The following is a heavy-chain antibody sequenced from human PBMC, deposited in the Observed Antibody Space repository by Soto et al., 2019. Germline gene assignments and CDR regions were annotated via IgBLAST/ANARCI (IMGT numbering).Heavy chain of an antibody. V-gene: IGHV3-23*01. CDR2: ISGSSGST. CDR3: AKTLYYYGSGSYYKGYYYYGMDV. Sequence: EVQLLESGGGLVQPGGSLRLSCAASGFTFSSYAMSWVRQAPGKGLEWVSAISGSSGSTYYADSVKGRFTISRDNSKNTLYLQMNSLRAEDTAVYYCAKTLYYYGSGSYYKGYYYYGMDVWGQGTTVTVSS. D-gene: IGHD3-10*01. CDR1: GFTFSSYA. J-gene: IGHJ6*02.